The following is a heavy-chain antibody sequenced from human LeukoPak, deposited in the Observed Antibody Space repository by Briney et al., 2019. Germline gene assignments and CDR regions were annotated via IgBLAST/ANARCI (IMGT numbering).Heavy chain of an antibody. CDR3: ARGTMVNWFDP. V-gene: IGHV3-74*01. CDR2: INSDGSST. CDR1: GFTCSNYW. J-gene: IGHJ5*02. Sequence: GRSLRLSCAASGFTCSNYWMHWVRQVPGKGLVCVSRINSDGSSTVYADSVKGRFTISRDNAKNTLYLQMNSLRADATAVYYCARGTMVNWFDPWGQGTLVIVSS. D-gene: IGHD4/OR15-4a*01.